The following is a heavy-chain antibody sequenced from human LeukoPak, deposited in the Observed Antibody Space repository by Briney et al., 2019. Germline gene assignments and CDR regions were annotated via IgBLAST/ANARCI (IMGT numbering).Heavy chain of an antibody. CDR2: ISSSSSTI. D-gene: IGHD3-22*01. V-gene: IGHV3-48*01. CDR1: GFTFSSYS. CDR3: ARDVSGSQNYYFDY. J-gene: IGHJ4*02. Sequence: PGGSLRLSCAASGFTFSSYSMNWVRQAPGKGPEWVSYISSSSSTIYYADSVKGRFTISRDNAKNSLYLQMNSLRAEDTAVYYCARDVSGSQNYYFDYWGQGTLVTVSS.